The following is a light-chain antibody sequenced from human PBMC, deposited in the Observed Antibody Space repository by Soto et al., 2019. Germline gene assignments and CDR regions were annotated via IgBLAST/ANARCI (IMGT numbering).Light chain of an antibody. Sequence: VYGFHLGGRPITNNGTSSDVGGYNYVSWYQQHPGKAPKLMIYDVSNRPSGVSNRFSGSKSGNTASLTISGLQAEDEADYYCSSYTSSSTPYVFGTGTKVTVL. CDR3: SSYTSSSTPYV. J-gene: IGLJ1*01. V-gene: IGLV2-14*04. CDR1: SSDVGGYNY. CDR2: DVS.